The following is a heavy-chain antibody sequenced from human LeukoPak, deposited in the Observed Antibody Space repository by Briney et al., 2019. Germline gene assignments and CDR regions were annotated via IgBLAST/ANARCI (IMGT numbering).Heavy chain of an antibody. J-gene: IGHJ4*02. CDR2: IYYSGST. CDR3: ARGVRASGSYLVY. Sequence: PSETLSLTCTVSGGSISSYYWSWIRQPPGKGLEWIGYIYYSGSTNYNPSLKSRVTISVDTSKNQFSLKLSSVTAADTAVYYCARGVRASGSYLVYSGQGTLVTVSS. V-gene: IGHV4-59*01. D-gene: IGHD1-26*01. CDR1: GGSISSYY.